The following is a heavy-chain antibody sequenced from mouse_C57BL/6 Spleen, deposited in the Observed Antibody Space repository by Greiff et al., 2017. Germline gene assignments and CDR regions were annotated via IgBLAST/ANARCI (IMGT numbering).Heavy chain of an antibody. CDR2: ISDGGSYT. D-gene: IGHD1-1*02. Sequence: EVKLMESGGGLVKPGGSLKLSCAASGFTFSSYAMSWVRQPPEKRLEWVATISDGGSYTYYPDNVKGRFTISRDNAKNNLYLQMSHLKSEDTAMYYCARDDYDWYFDVWGTGTTVTVSS. CDR1: GFTFSSYA. CDR3: ARDDYDWYFDV. J-gene: IGHJ1*03. V-gene: IGHV5-4*01.